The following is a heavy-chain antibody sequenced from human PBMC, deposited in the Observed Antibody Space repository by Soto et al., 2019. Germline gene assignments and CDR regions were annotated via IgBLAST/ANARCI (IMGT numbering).Heavy chain of an antibody. J-gene: IGHJ5*02. CDR2: ISSSGSTI. Sequence: LRLSCAASGFTFSSYEMNWVRQAPGKGLEWVSYISSSGSTIYYADSVKGRFTISRDNAKNSLYLQMNSLRAEDTAVYYCARGGYSYGRDWFDPWGQGTLVTVSS. CDR1: GFTFSSYE. CDR3: ARGGYSYGRDWFDP. V-gene: IGHV3-48*03. D-gene: IGHD5-18*01.